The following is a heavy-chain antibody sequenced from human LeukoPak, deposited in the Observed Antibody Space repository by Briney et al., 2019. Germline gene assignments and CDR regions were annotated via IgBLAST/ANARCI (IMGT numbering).Heavy chain of an antibody. CDR1: GYRFTTYW. CDR3: ARQTGDNAFDI. J-gene: IGHJ3*02. V-gene: IGHV5-51*01. Sequence: GESLKISCKGSGYRFTTYWIGWVRQKPGKGLEWMGIIYPGDSDTRYSPSFQGQVTTSADKSITTAYLQWNSLKASDTAMYYCARQTGDNAFDIWGRGTMVTVSS. CDR2: IYPGDSDT. D-gene: IGHD7-27*01.